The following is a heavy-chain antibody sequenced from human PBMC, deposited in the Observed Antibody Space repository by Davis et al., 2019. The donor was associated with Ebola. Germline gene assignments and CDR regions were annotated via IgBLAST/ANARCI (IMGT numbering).Heavy chain of an antibody. J-gene: IGHJ4*02. CDR2: ISGSGGST. Sequence: GGSLRLSCAASGFTFSSYSMSWVRQAPGKGLEWVSAISGSGGSTYYADSVKGRFTISRDNSKNTLYLQMNSLRAEDTAVYYCAKDGRIVPAAYDYWGQGTLVTVSS. V-gene: IGHV3-23*01. D-gene: IGHD2-2*01. CDR1: GFTFSSYS. CDR3: AKDGRIVPAAYDY.